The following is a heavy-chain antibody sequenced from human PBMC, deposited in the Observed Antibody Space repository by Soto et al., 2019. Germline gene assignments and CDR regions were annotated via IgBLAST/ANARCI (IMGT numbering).Heavy chain of an antibody. V-gene: IGHV1-46*01. CDR2: INPSGGGT. CDR1: GYTFTSNY. CDR3: ARDSTLAY. J-gene: IGHJ4*02. Sequence: QVQLVQSGAEVKKPGASVKVSCKASGYTFTSNYMHWVRQAPGQGLEWMGIINPSGGGTSYAQKFQARVTMTADTSTSTVYMELISLRSEDTAVYYCARDSTLAYLGQGTLVTVSS.